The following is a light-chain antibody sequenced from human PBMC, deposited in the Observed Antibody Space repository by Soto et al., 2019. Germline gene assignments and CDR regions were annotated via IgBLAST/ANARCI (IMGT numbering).Light chain of an antibody. Sequence: QSALTQPPSVYGSPGQSVTISCTGTSSDVGSYNRVSWYQQPPGTAPKLMIYEVSNRPSGVPDRFSGSKSGNTASLTISGLQAEDEADYYCSSYISSSTLVFGGGTKVTVL. J-gene: IGLJ2*01. CDR2: EVS. CDR1: SSDVGSYNR. CDR3: SSYISSSTLV. V-gene: IGLV2-18*02.